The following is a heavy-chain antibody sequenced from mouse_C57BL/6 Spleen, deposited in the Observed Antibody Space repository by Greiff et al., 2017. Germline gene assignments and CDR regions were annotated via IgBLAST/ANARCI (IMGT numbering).Heavy chain of an antibody. J-gene: IGHJ4*01. V-gene: IGHV7-3*01. CDR1: GFTFTDYY. Sequence: EVQVEESGGGLVQPGGSLSLSCAASGFTFTDYYMSWVRQPPGKALEWLGFIRNKANGYTTEYSASVKGRFTISRDNSQSILYLQMNALRAEDSATYYGARLGADGDAMDYWGQGTSVTVSS. CDR3: ARLGADGDAMDY. CDR2: IRNKANGYTT.